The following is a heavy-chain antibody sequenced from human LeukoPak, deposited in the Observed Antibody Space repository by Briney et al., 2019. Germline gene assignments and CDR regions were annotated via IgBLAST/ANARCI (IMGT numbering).Heavy chain of an antibody. Sequence: ASVKVSCEVSGYTLTELSMHWVRQAPGKGLEWMGGFDPEDGETIYAQKFQGRVTMTEDTSTDTAYMELSSLRSEDTAVYYCATWFRDGYNFDYWGQGTLVTVSS. D-gene: IGHD5-24*01. CDR3: ATWFRDGYNFDY. J-gene: IGHJ4*02. V-gene: IGHV1-24*01. CDR2: FDPEDGET. CDR1: GYTLTELS.